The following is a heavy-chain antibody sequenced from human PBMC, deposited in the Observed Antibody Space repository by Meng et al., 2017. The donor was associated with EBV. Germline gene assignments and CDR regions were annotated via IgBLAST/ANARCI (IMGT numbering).Heavy chain of an antibody. Sequence: EPALEPVKRQGSMPCHTLVSSGSLSSRNWWGCVSQPPWKVLAWIGEIYHSGSTNYNPSLKSRGTISVDKSKNQFSLKLSSVTAADTAVYYCVGTRTGTPDYWGQGTLVTVSS. D-gene: IGHD1-1*01. V-gene: IGHV4-4*03. CDR2: IYHSGST. CDR1: SGSLSSRNW. CDR3: VGTRTGTPDY. J-gene: IGHJ4*02.